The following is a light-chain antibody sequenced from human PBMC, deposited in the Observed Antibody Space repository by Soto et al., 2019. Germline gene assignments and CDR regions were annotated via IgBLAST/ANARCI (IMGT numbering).Light chain of an antibody. V-gene: IGKV2-30*01. CDR3: LQGTHWPWT. CDR1: QGLVYEDGNTY. CDR2: WVS. J-gene: IGKJ1*01. Sequence: DVVMTQSPLSLPVTLGQPASISCRSSQGLVYEDGNTYLNWFQQRPGQSPRRLIYWVSNRDSGVPDRFSGSGSGSDFTLKISRVEAEDVGLYYCLQGTHWPWTFDQGTKVEIK.